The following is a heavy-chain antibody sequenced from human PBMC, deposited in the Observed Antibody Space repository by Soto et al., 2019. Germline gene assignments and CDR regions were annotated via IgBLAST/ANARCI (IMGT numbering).Heavy chain of an antibody. CDR3: ARAGVAGTLVYFDY. Sequence: PSETLSLTCAVSSGSISSSNWWSWVRQPPGKGLEWIGEIYHSGSTNYNPSLKSRVTISVDKSKNQFSLKVSSVTAADTAVYYCARAGVAGTLVYFDYWGQGTPVTVSS. CDR2: IYHSGST. CDR1: SGSISSSNW. J-gene: IGHJ4*02. D-gene: IGHD1-20*01. V-gene: IGHV4-4*02.